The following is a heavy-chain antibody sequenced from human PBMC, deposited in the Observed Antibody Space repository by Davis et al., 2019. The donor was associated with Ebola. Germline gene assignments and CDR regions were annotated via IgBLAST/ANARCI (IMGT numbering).Heavy chain of an antibody. D-gene: IGHD3-22*01. Sequence: SVKVSCKASGYTFTSYAISWVRQAPGQGLEWMGGIIPIFGTANYAQKFQGRVTITADESTSTAYMELSSLRSEDTAVYYCARDFSYYDSSGYFDYWGQGTLVTVSS. CDR1: GYTFTSYA. CDR2: IIPIFGTA. CDR3: ARDFSYYDSSGYFDY. J-gene: IGHJ4*02. V-gene: IGHV1-69*13.